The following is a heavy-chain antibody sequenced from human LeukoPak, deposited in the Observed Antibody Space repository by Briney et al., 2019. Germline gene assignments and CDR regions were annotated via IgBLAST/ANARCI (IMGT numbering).Heavy chain of an antibody. CDR3: ARHLTDYYDSSGYYYGLDY. D-gene: IGHD3-22*01. CDR2: IYHSGST. Sequence: SGTLSLTCAVSGYSISSGYYWGWIRQPPGKGLEWIGSIYHSGSTYYNPSLKSRVTISVDTSKNQFSLKLSSVTAADTAVYYCARHLTDYYDSSGYYYGLDYWGQGTLVTVSS. J-gene: IGHJ4*02. CDR1: GYSISSGYY. V-gene: IGHV4-38-2*01.